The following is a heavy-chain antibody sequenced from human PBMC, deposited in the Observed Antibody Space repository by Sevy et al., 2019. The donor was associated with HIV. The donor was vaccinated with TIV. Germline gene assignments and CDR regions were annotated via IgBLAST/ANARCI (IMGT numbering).Heavy chain of an antibody. D-gene: IGHD6-19*01. CDR3: TTDPYGIAVAGTWFDY. Sequence: RGSLRLSCAASGFTVSSNYMSWVRQAPGKGLEWVGRIKSKTDGGTTDYAAPVKGRFTISRDDSKNTLYLQMNSLKTEDTAVYYCTTDPYGIAVAGTWFDYWGQGTLVTVSS. CDR2: IKSKTDGGTT. CDR1: GFTVSSNY. V-gene: IGHV3-15*01. J-gene: IGHJ4*02.